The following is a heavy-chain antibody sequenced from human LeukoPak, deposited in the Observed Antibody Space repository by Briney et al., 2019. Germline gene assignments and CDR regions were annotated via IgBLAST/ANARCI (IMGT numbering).Heavy chain of an antibody. Sequence: GGSLRLSCAAPGFTFSDNYMSWVRQAPGKGLDWVGRIKSKTDGGTTDYAAPVKGRFTITRDDSKSTLYLQMNSLKTEDTAVCYCTTVRGGWYYFDYWGQGTLVTVSS. CDR1: GFTFSDNY. J-gene: IGHJ4*02. D-gene: IGHD6-19*01. V-gene: IGHV3-15*01. CDR3: TTVRGGWYYFDY. CDR2: IKSKTDGGTT.